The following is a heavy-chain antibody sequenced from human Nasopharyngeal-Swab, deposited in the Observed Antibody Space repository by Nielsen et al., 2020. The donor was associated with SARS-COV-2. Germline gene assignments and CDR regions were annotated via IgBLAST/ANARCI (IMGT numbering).Heavy chain of an antibody. CDR2: IYYSGST. Sequence: WIRQPPGKGLEWIGYIYYSGSTYYNPSLKSRVTISVDTSKNQFSLKLSSVTAADTAVYYCARDYYDSSGYYGGFDPWGQGILVTVSS. D-gene: IGHD3-22*01. CDR3: ARDYYDSSGYYGGFDP. V-gene: IGHV4-30-4*01. J-gene: IGHJ5*02.